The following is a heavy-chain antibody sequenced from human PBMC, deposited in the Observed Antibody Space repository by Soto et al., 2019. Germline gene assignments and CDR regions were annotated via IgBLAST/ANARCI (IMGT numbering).Heavy chain of an antibody. CDR2: IKQDGSEK. CDR3: ARDRFDVTIFGVVTYYYYGMDV. V-gene: IGHV3-7*01. CDR1: GFTFSSYW. Sequence: GGSLRLSCAASGFTFSSYWMSWVRQAPGKGLEWVANIKQDGSEKYYVDSVKGRFTIPRDNAKNSLYLQMNSLRAEDTAVYYCARDRFDVTIFGVVTYYYYGMDVWGQGTTVTVSS. J-gene: IGHJ6*02. D-gene: IGHD3-3*01.